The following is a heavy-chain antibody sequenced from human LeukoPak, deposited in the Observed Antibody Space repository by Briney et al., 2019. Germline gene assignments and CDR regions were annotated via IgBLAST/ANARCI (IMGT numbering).Heavy chain of an antibody. D-gene: IGHD5-18*01. CDR1: GFTFSSYW. V-gene: IGHV3-7*01. J-gene: IGHJ6*03. Sequence: GGSLRLSCAASGFTFSSYWMSWVRQAPGKGLEGVANIKQDGSEKYYVDSVKGGFTISRDNAKNSLYLQMNSLRAEDTAVYYCAREPTAMVTYYYMDVWGKGTTVTVSS. CDR2: IKQDGSEK. CDR3: AREPTAMVTYYYMDV.